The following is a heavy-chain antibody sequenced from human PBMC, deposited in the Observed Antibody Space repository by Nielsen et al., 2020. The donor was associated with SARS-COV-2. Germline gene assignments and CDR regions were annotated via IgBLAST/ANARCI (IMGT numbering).Heavy chain of an antibody. J-gene: IGHJ3*02. D-gene: IGHD3-22*01. V-gene: IGHV4-34*09. CDR3: AREGPDSSGSYAFDI. CDR1: GGSFSGYY. Sequence: SETLSLTCAVYGGSFSGYYWSWIRQPPGKGLEWIGEINHSRSTNYNPSLKSRVTISVDTSKNQFSLKLSSVTAADTAVYYCAREGPDSSGSYAFDIWGQGTMVTVSS. CDR2: INHSRST.